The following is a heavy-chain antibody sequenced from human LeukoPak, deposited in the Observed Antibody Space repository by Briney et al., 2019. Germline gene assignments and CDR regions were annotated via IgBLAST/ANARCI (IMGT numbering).Heavy chain of an antibody. CDR3: ARVLYYYGSGSYSENWFDP. V-gene: IGHV4-39*07. D-gene: IGHD3-10*01. CDR1: GGSISSTSYY. J-gene: IGHJ5*02. Sequence: SETLSLTCSVSGGSISSTSYYWGWIRQPPGKGLEWIGTIYYSGSTYYNPSLKSRVTISVDTSNNQFSLKLSSVTAADTAVYYCARVLYYYGSGSYSENWFDPWGQGTLVTVSS. CDR2: IYYSGST.